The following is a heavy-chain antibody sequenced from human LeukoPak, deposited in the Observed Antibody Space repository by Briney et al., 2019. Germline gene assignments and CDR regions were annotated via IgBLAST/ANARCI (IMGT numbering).Heavy chain of an antibody. CDR1: GFTFSSYS. Sequence: GGSLRLSCAAYGFTFSSYSMNWVRQAPGKGLEWVSSISSSSSDIYYADSVKGRFTISRDNAKNSLYLQMNSLRAEDTAVYYCARGTYYDSSGYYFQPDYWGQGTLVTVSS. CDR3: ARGTYYDSSGYYFQPDY. D-gene: IGHD3-22*01. CDR2: ISSSSSDI. J-gene: IGHJ4*02. V-gene: IGHV3-21*01.